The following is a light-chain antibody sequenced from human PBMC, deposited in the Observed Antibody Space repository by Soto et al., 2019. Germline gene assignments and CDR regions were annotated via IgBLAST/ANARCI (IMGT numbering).Light chain of an antibody. CDR1: SSDVGGYNY. J-gene: IGLJ3*02. Sequence: QSVLTQPASVSGSPGQSITISCAGTSSDVGGYNYVSWYQQFPGKVPKLMIYGVTDRPSGVSSRFSGSKSGNTASLTISGLQAEDEADYYCASYTKSGTRVFGGGTKVTV. CDR2: GVT. CDR3: ASYTKSGTRV. V-gene: IGLV2-14*01.